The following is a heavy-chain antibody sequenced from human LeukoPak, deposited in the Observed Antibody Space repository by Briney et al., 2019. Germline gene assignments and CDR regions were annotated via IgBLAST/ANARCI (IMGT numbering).Heavy chain of an antibody. Sequence: GGTLRLSCAASGFIFSSYGMNWVRQAPGKGLEWVSGISGGSRDTYYADSVKGRFSISRDNSKNTLFLQLNSLRAEDTAVCYCARAGFYYDSSGYEYYFDYWGQGTLVTVSS. CDR2: ISGGSRDT. CDR3: ARAGFYYDSSGYEYYFDY. J-gene: IGHJ4*02. CDR1: GFIFSSYG. V-gene: IGHV3-23*01. D-gene: IGHD3-22*01.